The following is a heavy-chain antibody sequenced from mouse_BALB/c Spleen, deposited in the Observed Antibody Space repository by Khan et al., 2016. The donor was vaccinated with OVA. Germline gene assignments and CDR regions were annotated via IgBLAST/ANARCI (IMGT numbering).Heavy chain of an antibody. Sequence: EVQLQESGPDLVKPSQSLSLTCTVTGYSITSGYSWHWIRQFPGNKLEWMGYIYYSGIINYNPSLKSRISITRDTSKNQFFLQLNSVTSEDTATSYCARDGNYMDFWGQGTSVTVSS. D-gene: IGHD2-1*01. J-gene: IGHJ4*01. V-gene: IGHV3-1*02. CDR1: GYSITSGYS. CDR3: ARDGNYMDF. CDR2: IYYSGII.